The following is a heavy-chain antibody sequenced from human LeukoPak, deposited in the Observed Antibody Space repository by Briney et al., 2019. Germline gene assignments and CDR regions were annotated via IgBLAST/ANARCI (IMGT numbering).Heavy chain of an antibody. CDR3: ARAERAFFDY. CDR1: GFTFSSYS. D-gene: IGHD3-16*01. J-gene: IGHJ4*02. CDR2: IYAGGST. Sequence: GGSLRLSCAASGFTFSSYSMNWVRQAPGKGLEWVSVIYAGGSTYYADSVKGRFTISRHNSQNTLYLQMNSLRAEDTAVYYCARAERAFFDYWGQGTLVTVSS. V-gene: IGHV3-53*04.